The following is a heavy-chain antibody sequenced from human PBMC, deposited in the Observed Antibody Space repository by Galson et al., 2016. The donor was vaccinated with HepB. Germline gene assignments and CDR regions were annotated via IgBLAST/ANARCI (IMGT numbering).Heavy chain of an antibody. CDR2: VSYDGEDK. J-gene: IGHJ4*02. D-gene: IGHD3-9*01. V-gene: IGHV3-7*03. CDR3: ARNLLFDWLSRADFDY. CDR1: GYTFRNYW. Sequence: SLRLSCATSGYTFRNYWISWVRQAPGKGLEWVTSVSYDGEDKNYADSVKGRFTISRDNAKNSLYLQMNSLRAEDTAVYYCARNLLFDWLSRADFDYWGQGTLVTVSS.